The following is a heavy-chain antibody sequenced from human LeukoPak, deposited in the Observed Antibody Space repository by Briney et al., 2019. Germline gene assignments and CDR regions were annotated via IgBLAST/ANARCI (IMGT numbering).Heavy chain of an antibody. Sequence: SETLSLTCTVSGASISGYYCSWIRQPAGKGLEWIGRIYTSGSTNYNPSLKSRVTMSVDTSKNQFSLKLSSVTAADTAVYYCARDRGVVGLTSRARYYYMDVWGKGTTVTVSS. D-gene: IGHD1-26*01. V-gene: IGHV4-4*07. J-gene: IGHJ6*03. CDR2: IYTSGST. CDR3: ARDRGVVGLTSRARYYYMDV. CDR1: GASISGYY.